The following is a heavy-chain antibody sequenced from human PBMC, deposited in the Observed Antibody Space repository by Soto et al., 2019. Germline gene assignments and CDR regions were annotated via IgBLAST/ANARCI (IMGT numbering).Heavy chain of an antibody. J-gene: IGHJ4*02. V-gene: IGHV3-30*18. CDR1: GFTFSTYG. CDR3: AKDVSVAAADYYFDY. D-gene: IGHD6-13*01. CDR2: ISDGGSNK. Sequence: GGSLRLSCGASGFTFSTYGMHWVRQAPGKGLEWVAVISDGGSNKYYADSVKGRFIISRDNSKNTLYLQMNSLGAEDTAVYYCAKDVSVAAADYYFDYWGQGTLVTVSS.